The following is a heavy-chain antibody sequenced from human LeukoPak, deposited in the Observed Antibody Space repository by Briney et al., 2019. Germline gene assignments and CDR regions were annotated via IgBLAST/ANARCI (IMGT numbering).Heavy chain of an antibody. CDR1: GFTFDDYA. J-gene: IGHJ4*02. Sequence: AGRSLRLSCAASGFTFDDYAMHWVRQAPGKGLEWVSGISWNSGSIGYADSVKGRFTISRDNAKNSLYLQMNSLRAEDTALYYCAKDTKLLWFGELVNWGQGTLVTVSS. D-gene: IGHD3-10*01. V-gene: IGHV3-9*01. CDR3: AKDTKLLWFGELVN. CDR2: ISWNSGSI.